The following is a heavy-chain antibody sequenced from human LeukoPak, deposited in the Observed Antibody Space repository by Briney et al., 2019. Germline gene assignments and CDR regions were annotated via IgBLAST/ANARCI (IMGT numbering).Heavy chain of an antibody. D-gene: IGHD6-19*01. V-gene: IGHV1-2*02. Sequence: ASVKVSCKASGYTFIGYFIHWVRQAPGQGLEWMGWINPNTGGTKFAQKFQDRVTMTRDTSTSTVYMELSSLRSEDTAVYYCARGFSIAVAGTFDYWGQGTLVTVSS. J-gene: IGHJ4*02. CDR2: INPNTGGT. CDR1: GYTFIGYF. CDR3: ARGFSIAVAGTFDY.